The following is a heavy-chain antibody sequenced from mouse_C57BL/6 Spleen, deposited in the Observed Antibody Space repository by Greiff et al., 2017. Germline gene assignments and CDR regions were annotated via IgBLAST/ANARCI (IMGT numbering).Heavy chain of an antibody. CDR2: INPSTGGT. V-gene: IGHV1-42*01. Sequence: EVQLQQSGPELVKPGASVKISCKASGYSFTGYYMNWVKQSPEKSLEWIGEINPSTGGTTYNQKFKAKATLTVDKSSSTAYMQLKSLTSEDSAVYYCARATGYYYAMDYWGQGTSVTVSS. CDR3: ARATGYYYAMDY. J-gene: IGHJ4*01. CDR1: GYSFTGYY. D-gene: IGHD2-2*01.